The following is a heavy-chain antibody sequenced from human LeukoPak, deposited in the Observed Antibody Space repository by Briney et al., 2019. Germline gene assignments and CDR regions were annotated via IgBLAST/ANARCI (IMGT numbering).Heavy chain of an antibody. CDR3: VQEGPRGLAFDV. CDR1: GVTFSSYV. V-gene: IGHV3-23*01. Sequence: GGSLRPSCEASGVTFSSYVMSWVCQAPGKGPEWVSGISGSGGGTYYADFVKGRFAISRDNSKNTLYLQMNSLRAEDSAVYYCVQEGPRGLAFDVWGQGTKVTVSS. J-gene: IGHJ3*01. CDR2: ISGSGGGT.